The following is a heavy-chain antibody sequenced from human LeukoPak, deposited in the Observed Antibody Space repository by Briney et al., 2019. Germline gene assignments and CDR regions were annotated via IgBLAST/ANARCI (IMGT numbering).Heavy chain of an antibody. D-gene: IGHD2/OR15-2a*01. J-gene: IGHJ3*02. CDR1: GFTFSSYS. V-gene: IGHV3-48*04. CDR3: ARGIVYRGAFDI. CDR2: ISSSSSTI. Sequence: GGSLRLSCAASGFTFSSYSMNWVRQAPGKGLEWVSYISSSSSTIYYADSVKGRFTISRDNAKNSLFLQMNGLRVEDTAVYYCARGIVYRGAFDIWGQGAIVTVSS.